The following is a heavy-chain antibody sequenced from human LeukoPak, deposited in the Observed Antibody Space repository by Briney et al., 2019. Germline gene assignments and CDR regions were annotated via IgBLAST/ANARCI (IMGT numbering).Heavy chain of an antibody. D-gene: IGHD2-21*02. V-gene: IGHV3-72*01. Sequence: PGGSLRLSCAASGFTFSDHYMDWVRQAPGKGLEWVGRTRNKANSYTTEYAASVKGRFTISRDDSRNSLYLQMNSLKTEDTAVYYCARVCSGGDCYPGFDYWGQGTLVTVSS. CDR2: TRNKANSYTT. CDR1: GFTFSDHY. J-gene: IGHJ4*02. CDR3: ARVCSGGDCYPGFDY.